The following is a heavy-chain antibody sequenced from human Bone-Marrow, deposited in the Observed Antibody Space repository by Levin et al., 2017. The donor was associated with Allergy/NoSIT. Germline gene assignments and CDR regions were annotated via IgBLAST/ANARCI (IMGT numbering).Heavy chain of an antibody. Sequence: GESLKISCAASGFTVSSNYMSWVRQAPGKGLEWVSVIYSCGSTYYADSVKGRFTISRDNSKNTLYLQMNSLRAEDTAVYYCASTQLRFLEWKTCLHPKQYGMDVWGQGTTVTVSS. J-gene: IGHJ6*02. CDR1: GFTVSSNY. D-gene: IGHD3-3*01. CDR3: ASTQLRFLEWKTCLHPKQYGMDV. CDR2: IYSCGST. V-gene: IGHV3-66*03.